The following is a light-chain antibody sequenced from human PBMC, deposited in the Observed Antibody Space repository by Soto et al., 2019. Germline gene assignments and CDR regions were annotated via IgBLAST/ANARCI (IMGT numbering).Light chain of an antibody. CDR1: SSDVGDYNY. CDR2: EVS. CDR3: SSYTSSRPYV. J-gene: IGLJ1*01. V-gene: IGLV2-14*01. Sequence: SVLTQPASVSGSPGQSITISCTGTSSDVGDYNYVSWYQQPPGKAPKLMIYEVSTRPSGVSNRFSGSKSGNTASLTISGLQAEDEADYYCSSYTSSRPYVFGTGTKVTVL.